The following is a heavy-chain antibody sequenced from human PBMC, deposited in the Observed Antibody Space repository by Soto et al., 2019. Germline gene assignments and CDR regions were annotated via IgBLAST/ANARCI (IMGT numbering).Heavy chain of an antibody. V-gene: IGHV1-18*04. D-gene: IGHD3-10*01. Sequence: ASVKVSCKASGYIFTSYYIHWVRQAPGQGLEWMGWISAYNGNTNYAQKLQGRVTMTTDTSTSTAYMELRSLTSDDTAVYYCAREEGPYYYGSGSLVYWGQGTLVTVSS. CDR3: AREEGPYYYGSGSLVY. CDR1: GYIFTSYY. J-gene: IGHJ4*02. CDR2: ISAYNGNT.